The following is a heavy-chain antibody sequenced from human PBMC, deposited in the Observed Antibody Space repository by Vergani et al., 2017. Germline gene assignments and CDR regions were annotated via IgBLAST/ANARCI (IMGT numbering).Heavy chain of an antibody. J-gene: IGHJ6*03. CDR3: ARGLNGFWRLSYYYYMDV. Sequence: QVQLVQSGAELKKPGASVSVSCKGSSHTFQTYGISWVRQAPGKGLEWMAWIRPYTGHTIYAQKFQDRVTMTADTSTNTAYMELRSLRSDDTAVYYCARGLNGFWRLSYYYYMDVWGKGTTVTVSS. CDR2: IRPYTGHT. D-gene: IGHD3-3*01. CDR1: SHTFQTYG. V-gene: IGHV1-18*01.